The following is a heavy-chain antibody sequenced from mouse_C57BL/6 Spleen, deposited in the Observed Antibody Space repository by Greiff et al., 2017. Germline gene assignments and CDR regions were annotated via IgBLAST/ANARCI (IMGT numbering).Heavy chain of an antibody. CDR1: GFTFSSYT. D-gene: IGHD1-1*01. CDR3: SRRSHYGSSPWFAY. Sequence: EVQGLESGGGLVKPGGSLKLSCAASGFTFSSYTMSWVRQTPEKRLEWVGTISDGGGNTNYTDSVKGRFTITRDNAKNTPYLQMSSLRSEDAALYYCSRRSHYGSSPWFAYWGQGTLVTVSA. J-gene: IGHJ3*01. V-gene: IGHV5-9*01. CDR2: ISDGGGNT.